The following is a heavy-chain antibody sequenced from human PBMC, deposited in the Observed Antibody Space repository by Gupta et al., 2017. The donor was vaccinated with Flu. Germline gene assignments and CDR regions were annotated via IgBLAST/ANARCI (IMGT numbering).Heavy chain of an antibody. CDR1: GYTFTDYY. J-gene: IGHJ3*02. V-gene: IGHV1-69-2*01. CDR2: VDPEDGET. CDR3: ATDPAMVRGVITRGAFDI. D-gene: IGHD3-10*01. Sequence: EVQLVQSGAEVKKPGATVKISCKVSGYTFTDYYMPWVQQAPGKGLEWMGLVDPEDGETIYAEKFQGRVTITADTSTDTAYMELSSLRSEDTAVYYCATDPAMVRGVITRGAFDIWGQGTMVTVSS.